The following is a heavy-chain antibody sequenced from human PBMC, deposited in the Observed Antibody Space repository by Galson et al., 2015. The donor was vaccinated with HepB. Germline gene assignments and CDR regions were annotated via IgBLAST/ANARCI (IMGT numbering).Heavy chain of an antibody. D-gene: IGHD3-3*01. CDR3: ARVGGVGTLYYFDY. CDR1: GYTFTSYN. CDR2: INTNTGNP. Sequence: SVKVSCKASGYTFTSYNIHWVRQAPGQGLEWMGWINTNTGNPTHAQGFTGRFVFSLDTSVSTAYLQISSLKAEDTAVYYCARVGGVGTLYYFDYCGQGTLVTVSS. J-gene: IGHJ4*02. V-gene: IGHV7-4-1*02.